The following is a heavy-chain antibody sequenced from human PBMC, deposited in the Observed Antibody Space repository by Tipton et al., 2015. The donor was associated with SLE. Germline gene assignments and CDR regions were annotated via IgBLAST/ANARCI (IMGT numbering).Heavy chain of an antibody. J-gene: IGHJ6*03. V-gene: IGHV5-10-1*01. Sequence: VQLVQSGAEVKKPGESLRISCKGSGYSFATYWITWVRQMPGKGLEWMGRIDPSDSYTNYSPSFQGHVTISADKSISTVYLQWSSLKASDTAMYYCARLGTGSAYDYMDVWGEGTTVTVSS. CDR3: ARLGTGSAYDYMDV. CDR2: IDPSDSYT. CDR1: GYSFATYW. D-gene: IGHD5-18*01.